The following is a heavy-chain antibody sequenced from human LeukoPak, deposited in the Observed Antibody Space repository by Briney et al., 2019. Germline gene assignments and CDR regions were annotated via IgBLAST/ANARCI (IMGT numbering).Heavy chain of an antibody. V-gene: IGHV4-39*07. Sequence: SETLSLTCTVSGGSISSSTSYWSWIRQTPGKGLEWIGSVNYGGSTHYNPSLKSRVTISVDTSKNQFSLKLSSVTAADTAVYYCARYYYGSGNHWGQGTLVTVSS. CDR2: VNYGGST. CDR3: ARYYYGSGNH. J-gene: IGHJ4*02. D-gene: IGHD3-10*01. CDR1: GGSISSSTSY.